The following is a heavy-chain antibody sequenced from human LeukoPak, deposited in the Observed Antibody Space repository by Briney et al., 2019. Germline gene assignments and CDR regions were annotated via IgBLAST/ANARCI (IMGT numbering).Heavy chain of an antibody. CDR3: ARGPVALPNDRLSLFFDF. CDR1: GGSFNTYY. J-gene: IGHJ4*02. Sequence: SETLSLTCAVYGGSFNTYYWTWIRQSPDKGLEWIGEVSHDGDTNVNLSLRSRVAMSVDASKNQFSLKLTSVTAADTAVYFCARGPVALPNDRLSLFFDFWGQGNLVTVSS. V-gene: IGHV4-34*01. D-gene: IGHD2-8*01. CDR2: VSHDGDT.